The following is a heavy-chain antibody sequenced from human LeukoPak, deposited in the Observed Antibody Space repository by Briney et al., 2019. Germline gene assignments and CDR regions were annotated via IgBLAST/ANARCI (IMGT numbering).Heavy chain of an antibody. CDR3: ARTYYDFWSGYTYYYYYYMDV. V-gene: IGHV3-21*01. CDR2: ISSSSSYI. CDR1: GFTFSSYS. D-gene: IGHD3-3*01. Sequence: GGSLRLSCAASGFTFSSYSMNWVRQAPGKGLEWVSSISSSSSYIYYADSVKGRFTISRDNAKNSLYLQMNSLRAEDTAVYYCARTYYDFWSGYTYYYYYYMDVWGKGTTVTVSS. J-gene: IGHJ6*03.